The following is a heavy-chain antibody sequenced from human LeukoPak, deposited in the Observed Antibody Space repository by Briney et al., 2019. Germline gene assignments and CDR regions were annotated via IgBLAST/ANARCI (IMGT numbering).Heavy chain of an antibody. CDR1: GFTFRSYW. D-gene: IGHD6-6*01. Sequence: PGGSLRLSCVVSGFTFRSYWMSWVRQAPGKGLEWVANIKEDGSEKYYVDSVKGRFTISRDNAKNSLSLQMNSLRVEDTAVYYCARIRPSYYFDYWGQGALVSVSS. CDR3: ARIRPSYYFDY. CDR2: IKEDGSEK. V-gene: IGHV3-7*04. J-gene: IGHJ4*02.